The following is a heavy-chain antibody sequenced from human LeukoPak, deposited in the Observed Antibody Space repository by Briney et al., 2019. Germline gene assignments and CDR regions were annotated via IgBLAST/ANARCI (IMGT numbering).Heavy chain of an antibody. J-gene: IGHJ4*02. CDR2: ISAYNGNT. D-gene: IGHD2-2*01. CDR1: GYTFTSYD. V-gene: IGHV1-18*01. Sequence: GASVKVSCKASGYTFTSYDINWVRQAPGQGLEWMGWISAYNGNTNYAQKLQGRVTMTTDTSTSTAYMELRSLRSDDTAVYYCARDQGIVVVPALDYWGQGTLVTVSS. CDR3: ARDQGIVVVPALDY.